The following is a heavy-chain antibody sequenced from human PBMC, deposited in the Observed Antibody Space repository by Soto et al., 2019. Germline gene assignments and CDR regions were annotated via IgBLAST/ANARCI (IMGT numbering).Heavy chain of an antibody. D-gene: IGHD6-6*01. Sequence: PSETLSLTCTVSGGSLSSYYWSWIRQPPGKGLEWIGYIYYSGSTNYNPSLKSRVTISVDTSKNQFSLKLSSVTAADTAVYYCARGYGAARGYFDYWGQGTLVTVSS. V-gene: IGHV4-59*01. CDR3: ARGYGAARGYFDY. J-gene: IGHJ4*02. CDR2: IYYSGST. CDR1: GGSLSSYY.